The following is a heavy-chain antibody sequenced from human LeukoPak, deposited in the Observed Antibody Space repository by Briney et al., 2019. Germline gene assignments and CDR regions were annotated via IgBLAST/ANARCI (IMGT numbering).Heavy chain of an antibody. CDR2: IYYSGSI. D-gene: IGHD5-18*01. CDR1: GGSISTYY. Sequence: SETLSLTCTVSGGSISTYYWSWIRQPPGKGLEWIGYIYYSGSINYNPSLKSRVAISVDTSKNQFSLKLISVTAADTAVYYCARSRGYSYGTTFLDYWGEGTLVTVSS. CDR3: ARSRGYSYGTTFLDY. J-gene: IGHJ4*02. V-gene: IGHV4-59*08.